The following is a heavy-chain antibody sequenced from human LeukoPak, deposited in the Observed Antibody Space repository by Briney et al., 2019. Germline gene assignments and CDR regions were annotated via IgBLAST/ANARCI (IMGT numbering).Heavy chain of an antibody. CDR1: EFIFNRSW. CDR3: AIWTSGNY. V-gene: IGHV3-7*01. CDR2: MDPSGSQK. J-gene: IGHJ4*02. D-gene: IGHD1-1*01. Sequence: GGSLRLPCAASEFIFNRSWMNWVRQAPGRGLEWVANMDPSGSQKRYVDSVKGRFTISKDNPGTSVYLDMFGLRAEDTAIYYCAIWTSGNYWGQGTLVTVSS.